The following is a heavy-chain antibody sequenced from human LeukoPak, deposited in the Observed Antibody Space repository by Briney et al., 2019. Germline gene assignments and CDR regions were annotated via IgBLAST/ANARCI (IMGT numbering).Heavy chain of an antibody. J-gene: IGHJ4*02. D-gene: IGHD3-9*01. CDR1: GFTFSSYA. CDR3: ARVLRYFDWLFSDY. Sequence: GGSLRLSCAASGFTFSSYAMSWVRQAPGKGLEWVSAISGSGGSTYYADSVKGRFTISRDNSKNTLYLQMNSLRAEDTAVYYCARVLRYFDWLFSDYWGQGTLVTVSS. V-gene: IGHV3-23*01. CDR2: ISGSGGST.